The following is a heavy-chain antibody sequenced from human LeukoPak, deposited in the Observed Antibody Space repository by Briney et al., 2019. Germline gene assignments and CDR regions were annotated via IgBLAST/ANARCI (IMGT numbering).Heavy chain of an antibody. CDR3: ARSSRPFGELYDAFDF. CDR1: GYTFTNYG. J-gene: IGHJ3*01. Sequence: ASVKVSCKSSGYTFTNYGITWVRQAPGQGLEWMGWISAYNGNTNCAQKIQGRVTMTRDTSTTTAYMELRSLRSDDTAFYYCARSSRPFGELYDAFDFWGQGTMVTVSS. CDR2: ISAYNGNT. D-gene: IGHD3-10*01. V-gene: IGHV1-18*01.